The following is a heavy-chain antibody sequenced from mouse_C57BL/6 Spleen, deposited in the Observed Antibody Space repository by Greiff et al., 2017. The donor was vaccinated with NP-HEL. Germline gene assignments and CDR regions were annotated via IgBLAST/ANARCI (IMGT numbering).Heavy chain of an antibody. J-gene: IGHJ2*01. CDR3: AITTVVEWDY. V-gene: IGHV1-26*01. CDR1: GYTFTDYY. CDR2: INPNNGGT. D-gene: IGHD1-1*01. Sequence: VQLQQSGPELVKPGASVKISCKASGYTFTDYYMNWVKQSHGKSLEWIGDINPNNGGTSYNQKFKGKATLTVDKSSSTAYMELRSLTSEDSAVYYCAITTVVEWDYWGQGTTLTVSS.